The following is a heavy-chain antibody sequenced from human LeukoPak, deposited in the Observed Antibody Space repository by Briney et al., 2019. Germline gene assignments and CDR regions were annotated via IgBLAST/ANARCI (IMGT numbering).Heavy chain of an antibody. CDR1: ADTFSSFA. Sequence: SVKVSCKASADTFSSFAISWVRQAPRQGPEWMGRIIPLVDGTHYAQKFQGRVTITADKSTATAYMEVSSLTSEDTAVYFCARESGSEPFDYWGQGTLVTVSS. J-gene: IGHJ4*02. V-gene: IGHV1-69*04. D-gene: IGHD1-26*01. CDR3: ARESGSEPFDY. CDR2: IIPLVDGT.